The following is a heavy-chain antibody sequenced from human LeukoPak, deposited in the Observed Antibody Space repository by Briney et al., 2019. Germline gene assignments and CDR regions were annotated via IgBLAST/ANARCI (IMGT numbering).Heavy chain of an antibody. D-gene: IGHD6-13*01. J-gene: IGHJ4*02. CDR1: GGSISSGGYS. CDR2: IYHSGST. Sequence: SETLSLTCAVSGGSISSGGYSWSWIRQPPGKGLEWIGYIYHSGSTYYNPSLKSRVTISVDRSKNQFSLKLSSVTAADTAVYYCASRDSSSWYGAFDYWGQGTLVTVSS. V-gene: IGHV4-30-2*01. CDR3: ASRDSSSWYGAFDY.